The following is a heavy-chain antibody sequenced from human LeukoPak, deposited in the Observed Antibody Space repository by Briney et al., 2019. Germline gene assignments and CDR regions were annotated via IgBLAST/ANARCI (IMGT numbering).Heavy chain of an antibody. CDR3: AKDRNWNYVSDLDY. Sequence: GGSLRLSCAASGFTFRSSTMTWVRQVPGKGLEWVSTISGSGDSTSYADSVRGRFTISRDNSKNTLYLQMNSLRAKDTAVYYCAKDRNWNYVSDLDYWGQGTLVTVSS. V-gene: IGHV3-23*01. CDR1: GFTFRSST. D-gene: IGHD1-7*01. J-gene: IGHJ4*02. CDR2: ISGSGDST.